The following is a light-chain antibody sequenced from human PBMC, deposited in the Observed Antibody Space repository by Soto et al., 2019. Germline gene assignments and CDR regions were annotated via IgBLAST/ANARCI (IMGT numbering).Light chain of an antibody. CDR2: DTS. J-gene: IGLJ2*01. CDR1: TGAVTSNQH. Sequence: QAVVTQEPSLNVSPGGTVTLTCGSSTGAVTSNQHPYWFQQKAGQAPRTLIYDTSNKHSWTPARFSGSLLGDKAALTLSGAQPEDEAQYYCLLSYNAARVFGGGTKLTVL. CDR3: LLSYNAARV. V-gene: IGLV7-46*01.